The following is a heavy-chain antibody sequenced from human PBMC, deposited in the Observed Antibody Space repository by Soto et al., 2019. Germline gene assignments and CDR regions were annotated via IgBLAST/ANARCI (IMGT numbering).Heavy chain of an antibody. D-gene: IGHD1-26*01. V-gene: IGHV2-26*01. J-gene: IGHJ3*02. CDR1: GFSLSTAEMG. CDR3: ARIPRIVGTPRGAFVI. Sequence: QVTLKESGPVLVKPTETLTLTCTVSGFSLSTAEMGVSWIRQPPGKALEWLAHIYSNDEKAYSASLENRLTISEDSSKSQVVLTMTNMDPADTATYYCARIPRIVGTPRGAFVIWGQGTVVTVSS. CDR2: IYSNDEK.